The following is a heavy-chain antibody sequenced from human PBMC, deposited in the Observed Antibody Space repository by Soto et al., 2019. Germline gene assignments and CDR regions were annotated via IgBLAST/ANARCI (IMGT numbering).Heavy chain of an antibody. D-gene: IGHD4-17*01. CDR2: IYYSGST. J-gene: IGHJ6*02. CDR1: GGSISSGGYY. V-gene: IGHV4-31*03. Sequence: SETLSLTCTVSGGSISSGGYYWSWIRQHPGKGLEWIGYIYYSGSTYYNPSLKSRVTISVDTSKNQFSLKLSSVTAADTAVYYCARGPYGDYASYYYYGMDVWGQGTTVTVSS. CDR3: ARGPYGDYASYYYYGMDV.